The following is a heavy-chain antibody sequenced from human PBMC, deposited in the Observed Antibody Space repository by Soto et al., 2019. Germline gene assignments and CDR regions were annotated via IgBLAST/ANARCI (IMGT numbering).Heavy chain of an antibody. D-gene: IGHD3-22*01. V-gene: IGHV1-18*04. CDR1: GYTFTSYG. CDR3: ARDSVPYYYDSSNAFDI. J-gene: IGHJ3*02. CDR2: ISAYNGNT. Sequence: QVQLVQSGAEVKKPGASVKVSCKASGYTFTSYGISWVRQAPGQGLEWMGWISAYNGNTNYAQNLQGRVTMTTDTSTSTAYMELRSLRSDDTAVYYCARDSVPYYYDSSNAFDIWGQGTMVTVSS.